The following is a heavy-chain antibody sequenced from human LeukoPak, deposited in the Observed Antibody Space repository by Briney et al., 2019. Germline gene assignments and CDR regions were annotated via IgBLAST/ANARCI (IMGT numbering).Heavy chain of an antibody. CDR1: GGSFSGYY. J-gene: IGHJ4*02. V-gene: IGHV4-39*01. Sequence: SETLPLTCAVYGGSFSGYYWGWIRQPPGKGLEWIGSIYYSGSTYYNPSLKSRVTISVDTSKNQFSLKLSSVTAADTAVYYCARWTEGDGYNKAKFDHWGQGTLVTVSS. D-gene: IGHD5-24*01. CDR3: ARWTEGDGYNKAKFDH. CDR2: IYYSGST.